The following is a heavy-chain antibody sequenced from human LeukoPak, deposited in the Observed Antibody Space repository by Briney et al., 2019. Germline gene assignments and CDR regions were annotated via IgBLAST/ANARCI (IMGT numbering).Heavy chain of an antibody. Sequence: ASVKVSCKASGGTFSSYAISWVRQAPGQGLEWMGGIIPIFGTANYAQKFQGRVTITADESTSTAYMALSSLRSEDTAVYYCARPTRTSTVTTRYPYYYYMDVWGKGTTVTVSS. V-gene: IGHV1-69*13. D-gene: IGHD4-17*01. CDR1: GGTFSSYA. CDR2: IIPIFGTA. CDR3: ARPTRTSTVTTRYPYYYYMDV. J-gene: IGHJ6*03.